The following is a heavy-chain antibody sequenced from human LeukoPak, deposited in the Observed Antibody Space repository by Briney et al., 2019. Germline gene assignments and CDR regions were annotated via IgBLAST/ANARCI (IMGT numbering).Heavy chain of an antibody. CDR2: IYPHDSET. V-gene: IGHV5-51*01. CDR3: ARVDRRGYSDYTAILPDY. Sequence: GESLKISCQGSGYNFISNWIGWVRQTPGKGLEFLGIIYPHDSETIYSPSFQGQATVSADKSTSTAYLQWNTLKASDTAMYYCARVDRRGYSDYTAILPDYWGQGTLVTVSS. CDR1: GYNFISNW. J-gene: IGHJ4*02. D-gene: IGHD5-12*01.